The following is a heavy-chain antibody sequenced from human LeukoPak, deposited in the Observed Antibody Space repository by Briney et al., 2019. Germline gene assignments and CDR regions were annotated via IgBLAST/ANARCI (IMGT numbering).Heavy chain of an antibody. CDR3: ARGMTTRYYFDY. D-gene: IGHD4-17*01. CDR1: GGSISSYY. Sequence: TSETLSLTCTVSGGSISSYYWTWIRQPAGKGLDWIGRIYTSGSTGYNPSLKSRVTISVDTSKNQFSLKLSSVTAADTAVYYCARGMTTRYYFDYWGQGTLVTVSS. CDR2: IYTSGST. V-gene: IGHV4-4*07. J-gene: IGHJ4*02.